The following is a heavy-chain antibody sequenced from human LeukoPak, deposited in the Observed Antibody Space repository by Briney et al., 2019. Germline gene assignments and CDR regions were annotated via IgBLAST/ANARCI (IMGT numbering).Heavy chain of an antibody. Sequence: GASVTLSCKASGYTFTDHYMHWVRQAPGQGPEWMGVIHPSGGSSTSAQKFQGRVTMTTDTSTSTVCVELRSLNSDDTAVYFCARATLDAAMVYWYFDLWGRGTLVTVSS. CDR1: GYTFTDHY. D-gene: IGHD5-18*01. V-gene: IGHV1-46*01. CDR2: IHPSGGSS. J-gene: IGHJ2*01. CDR3: ARATLDAAMVYWYFDL.